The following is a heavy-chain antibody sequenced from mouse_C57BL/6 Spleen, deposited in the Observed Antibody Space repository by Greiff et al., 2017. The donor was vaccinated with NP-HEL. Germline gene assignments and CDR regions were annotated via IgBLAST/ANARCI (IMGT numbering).Heavy chain of an antibody. CDR1: GFTFSSYG. CDR2: ISSGGSYT. Sequence: EVKLQESGGDLVKPGGSLKLSCAASGFTFSSYGMSWVRQTPDKGLEWVANISSGGSYTYYPDSVKGRFTISRDNAKNTLYLQMSSLKSEDTAMYYCARHGYGNYDYWGQGTTLTVSS. CDR3: ARHGYGNYDY. D-gene: IGHD2-1*01. V-gene: IGHV5-6*01. J-gene: IGHJ2*01.